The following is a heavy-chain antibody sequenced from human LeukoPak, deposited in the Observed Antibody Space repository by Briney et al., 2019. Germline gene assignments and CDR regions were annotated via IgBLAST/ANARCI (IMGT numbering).Heavy chain of an antibody. CDR2: IYYSGST. Sequence: SETLSLTCTVSGGSISTYYWSWIRQPPGKGLEWIGYIYYSGSTNYTPSLKSRVTISVDTSKNQFSLKLSSVTAADTAVYYCARHICTGGSCYWFDPWGQGTLVTVSS. V-gene: IGHV4-59*08. CDR3: ARHICTGGSCYWFDP. CDR1: GGSISTYY. D-gene: IGHD2-15*01. J-gene: IGHJ5*02.